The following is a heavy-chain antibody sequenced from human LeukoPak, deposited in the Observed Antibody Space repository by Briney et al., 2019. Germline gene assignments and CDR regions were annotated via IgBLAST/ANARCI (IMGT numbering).Heavy chain of an antibody. CDR1: GGSISSSSYY. J-gene: IGHJ3*02. D-gene: IGHD3-10*01. CDR2: IYYSGST. Sequence: SETLSLTCTVSGGSISSSSYYWGWIRQPPGKGLEWIGSIYYSGSTYYNPSLKSRVTISVDTSKNQFSLKLSSVTAADTAVYYCARARLLWFGELSGAFDIWGQGTMVTVSS. V-gene: IGHV4-39*07. CDR3: ARARLLWFGELSGAFDI.